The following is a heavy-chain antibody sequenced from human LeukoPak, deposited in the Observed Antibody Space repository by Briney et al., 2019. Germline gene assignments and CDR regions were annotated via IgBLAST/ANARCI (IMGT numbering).Heavy chain of an antibody. V-gene: IGHV5-51*01. J-gene: IGHJ4*02. CDR3: ARGGSAYALDY. Sequence: GESLKISCKGSGYSFSNYWIGWVRQVPGKGLEWIGITYRSDSDTRYNPSLQGQVTISVDKSISTAYLQWSSLKASDTAMYFCARGGSAYALDYWGQGTLVTVSS. CDR2: TYRSDSDT. D-gene: IGHD2-2*01. CDR1: GYSFSNYW.